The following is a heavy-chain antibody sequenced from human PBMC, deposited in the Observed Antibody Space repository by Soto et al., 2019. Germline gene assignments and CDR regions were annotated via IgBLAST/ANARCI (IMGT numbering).Heavy chain of an antibody. CDR2: IYTSGST. CDR3: AGSIAVAAMTEYFFDY. D-gene: IGHD6-19*01. CDR1: GGSISSYY. Sequence: PSETLSLTCTVSGGSISSYYRSWIRQPAGKGLEWIGRIYTSGSTNYNPSLKSRVTMSVDTSKNQFSLKLSSVTAADTAVDYWAGSIAVAAMTEYFFDYWGQGTLVTVSS. J-gene: IGHJ4*02. V-gene: IGHV4-4*07.